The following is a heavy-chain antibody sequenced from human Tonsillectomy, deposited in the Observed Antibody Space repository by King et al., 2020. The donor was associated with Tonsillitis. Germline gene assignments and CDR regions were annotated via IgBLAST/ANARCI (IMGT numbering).Heavy chain of an antibody. Sequence: VTLKESGPVLVKPTETLTLTCTVSGFSLSNSRMGVSWIRQPPGKALEWLAHIFSNDEKSYSTSLKSRLTTSKDTSKSQVVLTMTNMYPVDTATYYCARTRIFGVIITNWFDPWGQGTLVTVSS. J-gene: IGHJ5*02. D-gene: IGHD3-3*02. CDR3: ARTRIFGVIITNWFDP. V-gene: IGHV2-26*01. CDR1: GFSLSNSRMG. CDR2: IFSNDEK.